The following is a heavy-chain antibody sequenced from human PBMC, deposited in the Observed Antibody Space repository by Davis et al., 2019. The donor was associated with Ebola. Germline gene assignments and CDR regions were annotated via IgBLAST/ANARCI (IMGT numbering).Heavy chain of an antibody. V-gene: IGHV1-3*01. CDR3: ARRIRSSGYYAIFDY. J-gene: IGHJ4*02. Sequence: AASVKVSCKASGYTFTSYAMHWVRQAPGQRLEWMGWINAGNGNTKYSQKFQGRVTITRDTSASTAYMELSSLRSEDTAVYYCARRIRSSGYYAIFDYWGQGTLVTVSS. CDR2: INAGNGNT. CDR1: GYTFTSYA. D-gene: IGHD3-22*01.